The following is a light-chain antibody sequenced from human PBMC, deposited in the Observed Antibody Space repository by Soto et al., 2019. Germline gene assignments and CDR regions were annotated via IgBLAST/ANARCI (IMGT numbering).Light chain of an antibody. J-gene: IGKJ5*01. CDR3: QQLFDSPIT. Sequence: DIQPPQSPSFLSASIGESVTITARASQVISTSLAWYQVKPGKAPKLLIYAASTLESGVPSRFSATVSGTEFSLTITSLQPEDFATYYCQQLFDSPITFGQGTRLGIK. CDR2: AAS. V-gene: IGKV1-9*01. CDR1: QVISTS.